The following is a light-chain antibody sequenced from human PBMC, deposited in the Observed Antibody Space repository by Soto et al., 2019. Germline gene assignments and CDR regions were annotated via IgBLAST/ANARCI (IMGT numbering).Light chain of an antibody. Sequence: DIQMTQSPSSLSASVGDRVTITCRASQSISSSLNWYQQEPGKAPDLLIYAASRLQSGVPSRFSGSGSGADFTLTISSLQPEDFATYYCQQSYSTLYTFGQGTKVDIK. V-gene: IGKV1-39*01. CDR3: QQSYSTLYT. J-gene: IGKJ2*01. CDR2: AAS. CDR1: QSISSS.